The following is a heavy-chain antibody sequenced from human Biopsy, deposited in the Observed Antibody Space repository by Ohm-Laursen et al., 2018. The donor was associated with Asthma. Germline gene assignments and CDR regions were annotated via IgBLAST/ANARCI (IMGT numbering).Heavy chain of an antibody. Sequence: SLRLSCTASGFSFSNYGMHWVRQAPGKGLDWVAVISFDGSNKNYTDSVKGRFTISRDNSRNTLHLQMNSLRAEDTAVYYCAKDVFPGWELRRGPDYWGQGTLVTVPS. D-gene: IGHD1-26*01. CDR2: ISFDGSNK. V-gene: IGHV3-30*18. J-gene: IGHJ4*02. CDR1: GFSFSNYG. CDR3: AKDVFPGWELRRGPDY.